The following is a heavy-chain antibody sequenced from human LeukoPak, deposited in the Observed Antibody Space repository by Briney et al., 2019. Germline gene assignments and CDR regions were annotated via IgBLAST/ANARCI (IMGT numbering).Heavy chain of an antibody. CDR3: GRDQEGYCSGGSCYSPAFDI. CDR2: ISSNGGST. Sequence: GGSLRLSCAASGFTFSSYAMHWVRQAPGKGLEYVSAISSNGGSTYYANSVKGRFTISRDNSKNTLYLQMGSLRAEDMAVYYCGRDQEGYCSGGSCYSPAFDIWGQGTMVTVSS. V-gene: IGHV3-64*01. J-gene: IGHJ3*02. CDR1: GFTFSSYA. D-gene: IGHD2-15*01.